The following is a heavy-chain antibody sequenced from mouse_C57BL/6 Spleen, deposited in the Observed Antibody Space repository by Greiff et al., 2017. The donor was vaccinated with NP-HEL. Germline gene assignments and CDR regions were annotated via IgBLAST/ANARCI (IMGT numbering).Heavy chain of an antibody. Sequence: VQLQQPGAELVKPGASVKLSCKASGYTFTSYWMQWVKQRPGQGLEWIGEIDPSDSYTNYNQKFKGKATLTVDTPSSTAYMQLSSLTSEDSAVYYCAIYGNYFDYWGQGTTLTVSS. V-gene: IGHV1-50*01. D-gene: IGHD2-1*01. J-gene: IGHJ2*01. CDR1: GYTFTSYW. CDR2: IDPSDSYT. CDR3: AIYGNYFDY.